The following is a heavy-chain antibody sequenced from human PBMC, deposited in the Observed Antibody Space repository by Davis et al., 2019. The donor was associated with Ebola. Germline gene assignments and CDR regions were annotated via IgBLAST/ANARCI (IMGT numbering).Heavy chain of an antibody. D-gene: IGHD2-15*01. CDR3: ARGRYCDY. V-gene: IGHV3-7*04. Sequence: GESLKISCEASGFTFSSYWMTWVRQAPGKGLEWVANIKQDGSEKYYVDSVKGRFSISRDNARNSLYLQMNSLRDEDTAVYYRARGRYCDYWGQGTLVTVSS. CDR1: GFTFSSYW. CDR2: IKQDGSEK. J-gene: IGHJ4*02.